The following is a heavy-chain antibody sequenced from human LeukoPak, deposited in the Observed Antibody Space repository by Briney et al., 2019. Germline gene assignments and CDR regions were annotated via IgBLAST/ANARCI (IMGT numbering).Heavy chain of an antibody. J-gene: IGHJ2*01. CDR3: ARERAYGWEPLPRYFDL. CDR1: GGSISSYY. CDR2: IYTSGGI. Sequence: SETLSLTCTVSGGSISSYYWSWIRQPAGKGLEWIGRIYTSGGINYNPSLKSRVTMSGDTSKKQFSLKLTSVTAADTAVYYCARERAYGWEPLPRYFDLWGRGTLVTVSS. D-gene: IGHD1-26*01. V-gene: IGHV4-4*07.